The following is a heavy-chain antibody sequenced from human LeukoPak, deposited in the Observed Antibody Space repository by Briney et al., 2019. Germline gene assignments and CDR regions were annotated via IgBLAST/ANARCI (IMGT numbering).Heavy chain of an antibody. J-gene: IGHJ4*02. Sequence: PGGSLRLSCVASGFTFSSYEMNWVRQAPGKGLEWVSYISSSGTTRYYADSVKGRFTISRDNAKNSLYLQMNSLRAEDTAVYYCAREQKLYDGSGSSTFDFWGQGTLVTVSS. CDR3: AREQKLYDGSGSSTFDF. CDR2: ISSSGTTR. CDR1: GFTFSSYE. V-gene: IGHV3-48*03. D-gene: IGHD3-10*01.